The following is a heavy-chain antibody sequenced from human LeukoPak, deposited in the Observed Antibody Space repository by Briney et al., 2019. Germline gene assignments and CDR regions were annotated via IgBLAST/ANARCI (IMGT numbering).Heavy chain of an antibody. CDR3: ARGLLVGNTGYYFDY. D-gene: IGHD1-26*01. CDR1: NGSFSGYY. J-gene: IGHJ4*02. V-gene: IGHV4-34*01. Sequence: PSETLSLTCAVYNGSFSGYYWSWIRQPPGKGLEWIGEINHSGSTNYNPSLKSRLTISVDTSKNQFSLRVNSVTAADTAVYYCARGLLVGNTGYYFDYWGQGTLVTVSS. CDR2: INHSGST.